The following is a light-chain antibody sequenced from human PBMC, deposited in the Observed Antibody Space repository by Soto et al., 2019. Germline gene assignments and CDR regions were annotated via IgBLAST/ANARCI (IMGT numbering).Light chain of an antibody. CDR2: GDS. CDR3: QSYDRSLSAYV. V-gene: IGLV1-40*01. Sequence: QTVVTQPPSVSGAPGQRVTISCTGFDSNIGADYGVHWYQQFPGTAPKLLIYGDSYRPSGVSGRFSGSKSGTSASLAITGLQAEDEADYYCQSYDRSLSAYVFGTGSKLTVL. J-gene: IGLJ1*01. CDR1: DSNIGADYG.